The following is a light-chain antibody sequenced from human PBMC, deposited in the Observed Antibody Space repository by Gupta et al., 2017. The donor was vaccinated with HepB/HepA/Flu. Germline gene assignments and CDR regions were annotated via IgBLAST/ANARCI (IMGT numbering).Light chain of an antibody. V-gene: IGLV1-40*01. J-gene: IGLJ1*01. CDR2: DNT. Sequence: VLTQPPSVSGAPGPRGSIPSTGSSSNIGAGYDVHWCHHLPATAPTLLIYDNTNRPSAVPDRFSGSKSGTSASLAITGVQAEDEAAYYCLAYDTSLGGPYVFGTGTKVTVL. CDR3: LAYDTSLGGPYV. CDR1: SSNIGAGYD.